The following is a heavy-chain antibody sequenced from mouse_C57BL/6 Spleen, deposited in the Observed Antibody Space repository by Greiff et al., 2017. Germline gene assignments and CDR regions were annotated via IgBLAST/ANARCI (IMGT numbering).Heavy chain of an antibody. CDR2: IDPEDGET. D-gene: IGHD1-1*01. Sequence: VQLKQSGAELVKPGASVKLSCTASGFNIKDYYMNWVKQRTEQGLEWIGRIDPEDGETKYAPKFQGKATITADKSSNTAYLQLISLTSEDTAVXYCALTTVVARYFDYWGQGTSLTVSS. V-gene: IGHV14-2*01. CDR1: GFNIKDYY. CDR3: ALTTVVARYFDY. J-gene: IGHJ2*02.